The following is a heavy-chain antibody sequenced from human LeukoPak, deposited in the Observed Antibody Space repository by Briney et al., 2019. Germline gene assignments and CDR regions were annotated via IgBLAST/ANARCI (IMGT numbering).Heavy chain of an antibody. V-gene: IGHV3-30-3*01. CDR3: ARNSVGGSFFDY. Sequence: PGGSLRLSCAASGVTFSSYDMHWVSQAPGKGLEWVAVISYDGTNKDYADSVKGRLTISRDNSKNTLYLQMNSLRPEDTAVYYCARNSVGGSFFDYWGQGILVTVSS. J-gene: IGHJ4*02. CDR1: GVTFSSYD. D-gene: IGHD3-16*01. CDR2: ISYDGTNK.